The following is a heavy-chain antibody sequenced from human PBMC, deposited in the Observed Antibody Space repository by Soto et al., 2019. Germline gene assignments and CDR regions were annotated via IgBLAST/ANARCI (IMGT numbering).Heavy chain of an antibody. Sequence: SATLSLTCAVSCGSISSGGYSCICIRQPPGKGLEWIGYIYHSGSTYHNPSLKSRVTISVDRSKNQFSLKLSSVTAADTAVYYCARGRLNYYYGMDVWGQGTTVTVSS. V-gene: IGHV4-30-2*01. CDR3: ARGRLNYYYGMDV. CDR2: IYHSGST. CDR1: CGSISSGGYS. J-gene: IGHJ6*02.